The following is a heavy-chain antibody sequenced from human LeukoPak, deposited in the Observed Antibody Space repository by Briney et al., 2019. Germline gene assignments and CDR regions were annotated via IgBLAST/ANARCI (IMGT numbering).Heavy chain of an antibody. V-gene: IGHV4-59*01. D-gene: IGHD3-22*01. J-gene: IGHJ4*02. CDR2: IYYSGST. Sequence: SETLSLTCTVSGGSISSYYWSWIRQPPGKGLEWIGYIYYSGSTNYNPSLKSRVTISVDTSKNQFSLKLSSVTAPDTAVYYCARGYDSSGYWPDYWGQGTLVTVSS. CDR1: GGSISSYY. CDR3: ARGYDSSGYWPDY.